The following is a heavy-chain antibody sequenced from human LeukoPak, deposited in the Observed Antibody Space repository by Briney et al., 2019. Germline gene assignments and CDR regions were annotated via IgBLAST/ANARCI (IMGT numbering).Heavy chain of an antibody. CDR1: GFTFSSYA. D-gene: IGHD3-10*01. CDR3: AKDSNYGSGLDY. J-gene: IGHJ4*02. V-gene: IGHV3-23*01. Sequence: PGGSLRLSCAASGFTFSSYAMSWVRQAPGKGLEWVSAISGSGGSTYYADSVKGRFTISRDNSKNTLCLQMNSLRAEDTAVYYCAKDSNYGSGLDYWGQGTLVTVSS. CDR2: ISGSGGST.